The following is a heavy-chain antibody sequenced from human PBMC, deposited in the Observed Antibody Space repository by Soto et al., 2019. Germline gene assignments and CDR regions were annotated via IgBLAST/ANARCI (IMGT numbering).Heavy chain of an antibody. V-gene: IGHV1-3*01. J-gene: IGHJ4*02. Sequence: ASVKASCKASGYTFTNYAVHWVRLAPGQRLEWMGWIHAASGNTKYSQKFQDRVTMSRDTSASTAYMEVKSLTSEDTAVYYCARKGDYNTASYYDVFGHWGQGTQVTVSS. D-gene: IGHD1-26*01. CDR2: IHAASGNT. CDR3: ARKGDYNTASYYDVFGH. CDR1: GYTFTNYA.